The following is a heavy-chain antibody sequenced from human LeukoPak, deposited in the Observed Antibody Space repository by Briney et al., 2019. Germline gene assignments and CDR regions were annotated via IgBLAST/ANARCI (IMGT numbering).Heavy chain of an antibody. J-gene: IGHJ4*02. CDR2: IHGSGGGT. D-gene: IGHD5-12*01. Sequence: GGSLRLSCAASGFTFSSYVMSWVRQAPGKGLEWVSSIHGSGGGTYYADSVKGRFTISRDNSKNTLYLQMNSLRAEDTALYYCAKDYSGYECGDYWGQGTLVPVSS. V-gene: IGHV3-23*01. CDR3: AKDYSGYECGDY. CDR1: GFTFSSYV.